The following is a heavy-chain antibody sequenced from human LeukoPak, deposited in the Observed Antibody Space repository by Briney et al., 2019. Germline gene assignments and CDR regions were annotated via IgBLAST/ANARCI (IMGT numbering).Heavy chain of an antibody. J-gene: IGHJ6*03. CDR3: ARVPRSYYYYYYMDV. Sequence: SETLSLTCTVSGGPISRSNWFSWVRQPPGKGLEWVGEIYLTGGTTYNPSLKSRVTISADMSRNQLSLKLTSVTAADTAVYYCARVPRSYYYYYYMDVWGKGTTVTVSS. CDR1: GGPISRSNW. CDR2: IYLTGGT. V-gene: IGHV4-4*02.